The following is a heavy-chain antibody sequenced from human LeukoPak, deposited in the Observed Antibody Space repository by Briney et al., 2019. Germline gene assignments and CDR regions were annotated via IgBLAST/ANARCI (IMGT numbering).Heavy chain of an antibody. CDR1: GFTFSSYW. CDR2: IKQDGSET. J-gene: IGHJ4*02. V-gene: IGHV3-7*01. CDR3: ARDGEMPTIYFDY. D-gene: IGHD5-24*01. Sequence: GGSLRLSCAASGFTFSSYWMSWVRQAPGKGLEWVANIKQDGSETCYVDSVKGRFTISRDNAKNSLFLHMNSLRAEDTAVYYCARDGEMPTIYFDYWGQGTLVTVSS.